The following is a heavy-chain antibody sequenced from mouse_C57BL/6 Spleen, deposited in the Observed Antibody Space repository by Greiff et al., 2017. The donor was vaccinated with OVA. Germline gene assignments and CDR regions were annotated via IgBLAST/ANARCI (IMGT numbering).Heavy chain of an antibody. Sequence: QVQLKQPGAELVMPGASVKLSCKASGYTFTSYWMHWVKQRPGQGLEWIGEIDPSDSYTNYNQKFKGKSTLTVDKSSSTAYMQLSSLTSEDSAVYYCARWIYYDYDDPYYYAMDYWGQGTSVTVSS. CDR1: GYTFTSYW. V-gene: IGHV1-69*01. J-gene: IGHJ4*01. D-gene: IGHD2-4*01. CDR2: IDPSDSYT. CDR3: ARWIYYDYDDPYYYAMDY.